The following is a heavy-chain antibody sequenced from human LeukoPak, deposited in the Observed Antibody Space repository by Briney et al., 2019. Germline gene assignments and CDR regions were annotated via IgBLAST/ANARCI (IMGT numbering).Heavy chain of an antibody. J-gene: IGHJ4*02. CDR3: AKDLYGDYGRGIDY. CDR2: IRYDGTNK. V-gene: IGHV3-30*02. D-gene: IGHD4-17*01. Sequence: PGGSLRLSCAASRFSFSKYGMHWVRQAPGKGLERVAFIRYDGTNKYYVDSVKGRFTISRDNSKNTLYLQMNSLRAEDTAVYYCAKDLYGDYGRGIDYWGQGTLVTVSS. CDR1: RFSFSKYG.